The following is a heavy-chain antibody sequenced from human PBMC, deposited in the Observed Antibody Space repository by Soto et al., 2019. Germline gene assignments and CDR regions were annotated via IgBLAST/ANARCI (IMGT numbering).Heavy chain of an antibody. CDR1: GYTFTSYA. CDR2: INAGNGNT. Sequence: QVQLVQSGAEVKKPGASVKVSCKASGYTFTSYAMHWVRQAPGQRLEWMGWINAGNGNTKYSQKFQGRVTITRDTSASTAYMELSSLRSEDTAVYYCGGGRAWNDRSGFDPWGQGTLVTVSS. D-gene: IGHD1-1*01. CDR3: GGGRAWNDRSGFDP. J-gene: IGHJ5*02. V-gene: IGHV1-3*01.